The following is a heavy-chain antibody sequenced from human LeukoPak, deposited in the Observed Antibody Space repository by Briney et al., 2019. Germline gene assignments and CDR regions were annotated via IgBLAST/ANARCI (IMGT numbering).Heavy chain of an antibody. CDR1: GGSLSGYY. J-gene: IGHJ5*02. Sequence: SETLSLTCAVYGGSLSGYYWSWISQPPRNGLEWIGEINHSGSNNYNPSLKSRVTISVDTSKNQFSLKLSSVTAADTAVYYCARGRRFGPWGQGTLVTVSS. CDR2: INHSGSN. CDR3: ARGRRFGP. V-gene: IGHV4-34*01.